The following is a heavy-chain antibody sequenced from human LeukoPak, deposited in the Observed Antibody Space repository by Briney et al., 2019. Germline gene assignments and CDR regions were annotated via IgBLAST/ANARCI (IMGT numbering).Heavy chain of an antibody. CDR1: GFTVSSYA. CDR2: ISGSSSTI. V-gene: IGHV3-48*01. J-gene: IGHJ4*02. D-gene: IGHD7-27*01. CDR3: ARDFNWGSHYFDY. Sequence: GGSLRLSCAASGFTVSSYAMSWVRQAPGKGLEWVSAISGSSSTIYYADSVKGRFTISRDNAKNSLYLQMNSLRAEDTAVYYCARDFNWGSHYFDYWGQGTLVTVSS.